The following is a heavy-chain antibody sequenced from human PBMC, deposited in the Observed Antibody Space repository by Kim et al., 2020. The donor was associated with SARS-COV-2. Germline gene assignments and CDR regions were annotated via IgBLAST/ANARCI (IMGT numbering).Heavy chain of an antibody. D-gene: IGHD3-9*01. CDR2: IWYDGSNK. V-gene: IGHV3-33*06. Sequence: GGSLRLSCAASGFTFSSYGMHWVRQAPGKGLEWVAVIWYDGSNKYYADSVKGRFTISRDNSKNTLYLQMNSLRAEDTAVYYCAKDLNLSILTGYYKKPSASPPDYYYYGMDVWGQGTTVTVSS. CDR3: AKDLNLSILTGYYKKPSASPPDYYYYGMDV. CDR1: GFTFSSYG. J-gene: IGHJ6*02.